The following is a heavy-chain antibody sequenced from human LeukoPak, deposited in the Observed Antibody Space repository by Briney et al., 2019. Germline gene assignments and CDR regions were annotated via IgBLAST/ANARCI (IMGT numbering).Heavy chain of an antibody. CDR1: GYTFTSYD. CDR3: ARGFPQDRPFDY. CDR2: MNPKSGNT. D-gene: IGHD6-6*01. Sequence: ASVKVSCKASGYTFTSYDINWVRQATGQGREWRGWMNPKSGNTGYAQKFQGRVPMTRNTSISTAYMELSSLRSEDTAVYYCARGFPQDRPFDYWGQGTLVTVSS. J-gene: IGHJ4*02. V-gene: IGHV1-8*01.